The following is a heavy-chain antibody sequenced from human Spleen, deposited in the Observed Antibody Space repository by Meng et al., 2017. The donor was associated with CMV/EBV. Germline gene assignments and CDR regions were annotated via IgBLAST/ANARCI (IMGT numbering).Heavy chain of an antibody. V-gene: IGHV3-30*14. CDR2: VSFDESKK. CDR1: GCDFDVSG. Sequence: SGCDFDVSGRHWVRQAPGKGLEWVAVVSFDESKKYYADSVKGRMTVFRDNSRDTVYLQMNSLRPEDTAVYYCAKDLPPETFMGGFHYWGQGNLVTVSS. D-gene: IGHD3-3*02. J-gene: IGHJ4*02. CDR3: AKDLPPETFMGGFHY.